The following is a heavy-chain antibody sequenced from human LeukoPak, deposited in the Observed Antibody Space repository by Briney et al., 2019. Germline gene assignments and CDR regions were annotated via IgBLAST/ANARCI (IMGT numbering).Heavy chain of an antibody. J-gene: IGHJ4*02. D-gene: IGHD3-22*01. CDR3: ASIDSSGYYFDY. CDR1: GFTFSSYE. CDR2: ISSSGSTI. Sequence: GGSLRLSCAASGFTFSSYEMNWVRQAPGKGLEWVSYISSSGSTIYYADSVKGRFTISRDNAKNSLYLQMNSLRAEDTAVYYCASIDSSGYYFDYWGQGTLVTVSS. V-gene: IGHV3-48*03.